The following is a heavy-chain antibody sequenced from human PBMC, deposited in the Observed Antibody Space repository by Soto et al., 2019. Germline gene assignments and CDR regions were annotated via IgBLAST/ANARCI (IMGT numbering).Heavy chain of an antibody. Sequence: GGSLRLSCGASGFPFSIYWMSLVRQSPGKALECVANIQHDGRETFYVDSVKGRFTISRDKSNNTLYLQMDRLGVEDTAVYYCARGTSHYYYAHVWYWGLGALVTVSS. CDR2: IQHDGRET. V-gene: IGHV3-7*03. D-gene: IGHD3-16*01. CDR1: GFPFSIYW. CDR3: ARGTSHYYYAHVWY. J-gene: IGHJ4*02.